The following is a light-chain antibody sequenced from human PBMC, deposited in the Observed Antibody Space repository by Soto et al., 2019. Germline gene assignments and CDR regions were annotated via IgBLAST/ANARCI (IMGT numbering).Light chain of an antibody. V-gene: IGKV1-5*01. CDR3: QQYHSYPWA. CDR1: QSISSW. Sequence: DIQMTQSPSTLSASVGDRVTITCRASQSISSWLAWYQQKPGKAPNLLIYDASSLESGVPSRFSGSGSGTEFTLTISSLQPDEFATYYCQQYHSYPWAFGRGTKVEIK. J-gene: IGKJ1*01. CDR2: DAS.